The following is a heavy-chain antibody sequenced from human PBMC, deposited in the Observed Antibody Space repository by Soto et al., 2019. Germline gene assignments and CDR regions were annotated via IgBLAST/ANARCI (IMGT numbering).Heavy chain of an antibody. CDR3: VRDTYFFDSSAYTRCFDH. CDR2: SRDRGSGYSA. J-gene: IGHJ5*02. CDR1: GFTLSDSD. D-gene: IGHD6-19*01. Sequence: EVQLVESGGGLVQPGGSLRISCAACGFTLSDSDIDWVRQAQGKGLEWVGRSRDRGSGYSAIYAASVKGRFAASRDDSTNLGYLEMNLLTSEGTAVYYCVRDTYFFDSSAYTRCFDHWGPGTLVTVPS. V-gene: IGHV3-72*01.